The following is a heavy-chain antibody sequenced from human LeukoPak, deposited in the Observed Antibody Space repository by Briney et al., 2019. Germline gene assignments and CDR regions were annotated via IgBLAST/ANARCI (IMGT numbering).Heavy chain of an antibody. J-gene: IGHJ4*02. V-gene: IGHV3-66*02. CDR1: GFTFSSYG. CDR2: IYSGGST. Sequence: PGGSLRLSCAASGFTFSSYGMSWVRQAPGKGLEWVSVIYSGGSTYYADSVKGRFTISRDNSKNTLYLQMNSLRAEDTAVYYCARGGDYWGQGTLVTVSS. CDR3: ARGGDY.